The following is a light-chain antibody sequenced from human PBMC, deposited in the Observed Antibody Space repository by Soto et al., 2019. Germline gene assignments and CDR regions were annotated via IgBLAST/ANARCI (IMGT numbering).Light chain of an antibody. CDR3: QSYDSSLSGVKV. Sequence: QSVLTQPPSLSGAPGQRVTISCTGSSSNIGAGYDVHWYQQLPGTAPKLLIYGNSNRPSGVPDRFSGSKSGTSASLAITGLQAEDEADYYCQSYDSSLSGVKVFGGGTKLTVL. CDR1: SSNIGAGYD. V-gene: IGLV1-40*01. J-gene: IGLJ2*01. CDR2: GNS.